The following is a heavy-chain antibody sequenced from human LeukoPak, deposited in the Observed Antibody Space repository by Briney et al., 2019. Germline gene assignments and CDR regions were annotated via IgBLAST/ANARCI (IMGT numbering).Heavy chain of an antibody. D-gene: IGHD3-9*01. Sequence: PGRSLRLSCAASGFTFSSYAMHWVRQAPGKGLEWVAVISYDGSNKYYAGSVRGRFTISRDNSKNTLYLQMNSLRTEDTAIYYCTKYRSGNFDYYPDLDSWGQGILVTVSS. CDR3: TKYRSGNFDYYPDLDS. J-gene: IGHJ4*02. V-gene: IGHV3-30-3*02. CDR2: ISYDGSNK. CDR1: GFTFSSYA.